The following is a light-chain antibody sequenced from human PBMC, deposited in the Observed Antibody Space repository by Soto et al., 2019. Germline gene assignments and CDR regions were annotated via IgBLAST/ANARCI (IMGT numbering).Light chain of an antibody. Sequence: QSVLTQPASVSGSPGQSITISCAGTSRDVGGYDSVSWYQQHPGKAPKLLIYEVTNRPSGVSNRCSGSKSGNTASLTISGLQTEDEADYYCSSYTSGSALNVFGTGTKGTVL. V-gene: IGLV2-14*01. CDR2: EVT. J-gene: IGLJ1*01. CDR3: SSYTSGSALNV. CDR1: SRDVGGYDS.